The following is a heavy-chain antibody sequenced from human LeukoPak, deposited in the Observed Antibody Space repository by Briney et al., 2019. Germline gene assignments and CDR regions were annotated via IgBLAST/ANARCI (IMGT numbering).Heavy chain of an antibody. J-gene: IGHJ4*02. V-gene: IGHV3-30-3*01. CDR3: ARGRRSCYYDY. CDR1: GFTFSSYA. Sequence: PGGSLRLSCAASGFTFSSYAMHWVRQAPGKGLEWVAVISYDGSNKYYADSVKGRFTISRDNSKNTLYLQMNSLRAEDTAVYYCARGRRSCYYDYWGQGTLVTVSS. CDR2: ISYDGSNK. D-gene: IGHD6-13*01.